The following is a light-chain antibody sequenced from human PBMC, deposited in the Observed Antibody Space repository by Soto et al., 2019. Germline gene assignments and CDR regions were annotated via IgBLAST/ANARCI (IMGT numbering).Light chain of an antibody. CDR2: KAS. V-gene: IGKV1-5*03. CDR3: QQYNSYPWT. CDR1: QSISSW. J-gene: IGKJ1*01. Sequence: DIQMTQSPSTLSASVGARVTITCRASQSISSWLAWYQKKPGKAPKLLIYKASSLEIGVPSRFSGSGSGTEFTLTISSLQPDDFATYYCQQYNSYPWTFGQGTKVEIK.